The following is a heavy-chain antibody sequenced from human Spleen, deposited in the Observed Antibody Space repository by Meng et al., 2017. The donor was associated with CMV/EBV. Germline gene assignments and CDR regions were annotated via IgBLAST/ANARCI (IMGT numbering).Heavy chain of an antibody. V-gene: IGHV4-39*01. Sequence: VSGASISSRSYYWRWIRQPPGKGLEWIGCIYYSGSTYYNPSLKSRVTISVDTSKNQFSLKLSSVAAAETAVYYCAGSRGTNPPWFDPWGQGTLVTVSS. CDR1: GASISSRSYY. D-gene: IGHD2-15*01. CDR2: IYYSGST. J-gene: IGHJ5*02. CDR3: AGSRGTNPPWFDP.